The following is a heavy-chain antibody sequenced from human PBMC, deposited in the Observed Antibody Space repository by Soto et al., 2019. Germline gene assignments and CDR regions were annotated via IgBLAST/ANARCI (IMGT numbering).Heavy chain of an antibody. V-gene: IGHV1-18*01. D-gene: IGHD2-2*01. J-gene: IGHJ6*02. CDR3: ARDGGPVVPAAMDPYYYYGMDV. CDR1: GYTFTSYG. CDR2: ISAYNGNT. Sequence: QVQLVQSGAEVKKPGASVNVSCKASGYTFTSYGISWVRQAPGQGLEWMGWISAYNGNTNYAQKLQGRVTMTTDTSTSTAYMELRSLRSDDTAVYYCARDGGPVVPAAMDPYYYYGMDVWGQGTTVTVSS.